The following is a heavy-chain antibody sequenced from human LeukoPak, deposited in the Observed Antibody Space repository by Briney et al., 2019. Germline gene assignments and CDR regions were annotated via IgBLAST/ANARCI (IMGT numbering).Heavy chain of an antibody. D-gene: IGHD2-15*01. CDR1: GGSFSGYY. V-gene: IGHV4-34*01. CDR2: INHSGST. Sequence: SETLSLTCAVSGGSFSGYYWSWIRQPPGKGLEWIGEINHSGSTNYNPSLKSRVTISVDTSKNQFSLKLSSVTAADTAVYYCARGREYCSGGSCYRYYYYYMDVWGKGTTVAVSS. J-gene: IGHJ6*03. CDR3: ARGREYCSGGSCYRYYYYYMDV.